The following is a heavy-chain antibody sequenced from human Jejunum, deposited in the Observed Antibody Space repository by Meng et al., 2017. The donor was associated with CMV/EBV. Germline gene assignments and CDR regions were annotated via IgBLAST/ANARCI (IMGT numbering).Heavy chain of an antibody. CDR2: TYYSSKWYN. CDR3: ARGWLRSGFDF. J-gene: IGHJ4*02. D-gene: IGHD5-12*01. CDR1: GDSVSSNSAG. Sequence: QLHQSGPGLVKPSQTLSLTCVISGDSVSSNSAGWNWIRQSPLRGLEWLGRTYYSSKWYNDYAVSVKSRITINPDTSKNQFSLQLNSVTPEDTAVYFCARGWLRSGFDFWGQGTLVTVSS. V-gene: IGHV6-1*01.